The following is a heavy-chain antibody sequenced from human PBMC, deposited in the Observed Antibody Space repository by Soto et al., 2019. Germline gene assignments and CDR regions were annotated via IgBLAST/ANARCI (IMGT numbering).Heavy chain of an antibody. D-gene: IGHD3-3*01. Sequence: GGSLRLSCAASGFTFSSYSMNWVRQAPGKGLEWVSSISSSSSYIYYADSVKGRFTISRDNAKNSLYLQMNSLRAEDTAVYYCAGAGLRFLENPHPYYYYGMDVWGQGTTVTVSS. V-gene: IGHV3-21*01. CDR1: GFTFSSYS. CDR2: ISSSSSYI. CDR3: AGAGLRFLENPHPYYYYGMDV. J-gene: IGHJ6*02.